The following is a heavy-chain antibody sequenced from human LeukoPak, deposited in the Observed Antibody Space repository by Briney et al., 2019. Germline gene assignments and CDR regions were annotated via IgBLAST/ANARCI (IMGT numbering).Heavy chain of an antibody. V-gene: IGHV3-33*08. Sequence: GGSLRLSCAASGFTFTAYLIHWVRQAPGKGLEWVAVIWYDGSNKYYADSVKGRFTISRDNSKNTLYLQMNSLRAGDTAVYYCARIPFFDYGMDVWGQGTTVTVSS. CDR3: ARIPFFDYGMDV. CDR1: GFTFTAYL. J-gene: IGHJ6*02. CDR2: IWYDGSNK.